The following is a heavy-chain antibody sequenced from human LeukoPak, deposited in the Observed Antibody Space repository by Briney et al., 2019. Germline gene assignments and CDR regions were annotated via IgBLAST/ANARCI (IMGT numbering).Heavy chain of an antibody. J-gene: IGHJ4*02. V-gene: IGHV4-59*01. CDR3: ARSDYGSGSYYNH. Sequence: SETLSLTCTVSGGSISSYYWSWIRQPPGKGLEWIGYIYYSGSTNYNRSLKSRVTISVDTSKNQFSLKLSSVTAADTAVYYCARSDYGSGSYYNHWGQGTLVTVSS. CDR1: GGSISSYY. D-gene: IGHD3-10*01. CDR2: IYYSGST.